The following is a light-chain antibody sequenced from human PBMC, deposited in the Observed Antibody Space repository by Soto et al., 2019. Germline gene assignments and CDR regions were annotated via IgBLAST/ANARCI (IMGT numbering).Light chain of an antibody. J-gene: IGKJ4*01. V-gene: IGKV3-15*01. CDR2: GAS. CDR3: QQYNNWTLT. Sequence: EIVKTQSPATLSVSPGERVTLSCWASQSVSGNLAWYQQKPGQPPRLLIYGASTRATGIPARFSGSGSGTEFTLTISSLQSEDFAVYYCQQYNNWTLTFGGGTKVEIK. CDR1: QSVSGN.